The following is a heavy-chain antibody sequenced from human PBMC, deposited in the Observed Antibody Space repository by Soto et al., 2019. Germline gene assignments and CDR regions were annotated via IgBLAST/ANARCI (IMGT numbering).Heavy chain of an antibody. J-gene: IGHJ5*02. CDR2: INAGNGNT. D-gene: IGHD2-21*02. Sequence: ASVKVSCKASGYTFTSYAMHWVRQAPGQRLEWMGWINAGNGNTKYSQKFQGRVTITRDTSASTAYMELSSLRSEDTAVYYCARDRAYCGGDCYSSWFDPWGQGTLVPVSS. V-gene: IGHV1-3*01. CDR1: GYTFTSYA. CDR3: ARDRAYCGGDCYSSWFDP.